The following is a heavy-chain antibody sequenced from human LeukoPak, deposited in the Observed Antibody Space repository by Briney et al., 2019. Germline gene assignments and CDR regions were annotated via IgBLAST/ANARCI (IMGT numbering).Heavy chain of an antibody. D-gene: IGHD2-15*01. Sequence: GGSLRLSCAASGFTVSRDYMSWVRQAPGKGLEWVSVIYGGDTAYYADSVRGRFTISRDTSKNTLYLQMNSLRVDDTAVYYCARAIQFGGYFDYWGQGTLVTVSS. CDR2: IYGGDTA. CDR3: ARAIQFGGYFDY. J-gene: IGHJ4*02. CDR1: GFTVSRDY. V-gene: IGHV3-53*01.